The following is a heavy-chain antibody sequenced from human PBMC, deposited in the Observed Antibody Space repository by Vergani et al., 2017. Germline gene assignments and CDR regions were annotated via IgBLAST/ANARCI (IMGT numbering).Heavy chain of an antibody. CDR1: GFTFSSYS. Sequence: EVQLVESGGGLVKPGGSLRLSCAASGFTFSSYSMNWVRQAPGKGLEWVSSISSSSSYIYYADSVKGRCTISRDNAKNSLYLQMNSLSAEDTAVYYCARGDVVVVAATPPYYYYGMDVWGQGTTVTVSS. V-gene: IGHV3-21*01. CDR2: ISSSSSYI. D-gene: IGHD2-15*01. J-gene: IGHJ6*02. CDR3: ARGDVVVVAATPPYYYYGMDV.